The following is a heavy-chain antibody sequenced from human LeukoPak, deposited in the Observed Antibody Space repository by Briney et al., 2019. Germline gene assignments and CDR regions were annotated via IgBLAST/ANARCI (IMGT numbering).Heavy chain of an antibody. CDR2: VKADGRET. V-gene: IGHV3-7*01. CDR1: GFNPRHYW. CDR3: VRDDYDFWSGYQRYFEF. Sequence: GGSLRLSCEASGFNPRHYWMSWVRQAPGKGLEWVANVKADGRETYYVDSVEGRFTISRDSVKNSLYLQMTSVRADDTAMYYCVRDDYDFWSGYQRYFEFWGQGTLVTVSS. J-gene: IGHJ4*02. D-gene: IGHD3-3*01.